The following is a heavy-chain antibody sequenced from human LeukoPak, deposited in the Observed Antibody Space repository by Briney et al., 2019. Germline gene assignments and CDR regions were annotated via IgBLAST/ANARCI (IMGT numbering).Heavy chain of an antibody. D-gene: IGHD3-10*01. J-gene: IGHJ4*02. Sequence: DSVKVSCKASGYTFSGTGWYLYWLRQAPGQGLECMGWIYPYTGATHYAQKFQGRVAMTRDTSISTAYMELSRLRPDDTAVYYCARDGPAQMVDFDYWGQGTLLTVSS. V-gene: IGHV1-2*02. CDR3: ARDGPAQMVDFDY. CDR1: GYTFSGTGWY. CDR2: IYPYTGAT.